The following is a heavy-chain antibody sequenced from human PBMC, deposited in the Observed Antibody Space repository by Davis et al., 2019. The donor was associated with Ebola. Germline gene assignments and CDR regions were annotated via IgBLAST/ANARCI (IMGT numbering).Heavy chain of an antibody. CDR1: GGSIDRTTYY. CDR3: ARPSGSYLGDIDF. D-gene: IGHD1-26*01. V-gene: IGHV4-39*01. Sequence: MPSETLSLTCTVSGGSIDRTTYYWAWIRQPPGKGLEWIGSIYYSGRTHYNPSLKSRVSISVDTSKNQFSLKLSSVTAADAAVYYCARPSGSYLGDIDFWGQGTLVSVSS. J-gene: IGHJ4*02. CDR2: IYYSGRT.